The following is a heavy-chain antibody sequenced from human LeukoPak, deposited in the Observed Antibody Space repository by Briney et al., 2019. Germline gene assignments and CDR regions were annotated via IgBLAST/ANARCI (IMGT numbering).Heavy chain of an antibody. V-gene: IGHV4-59*01. CDR1: GGSISSYY. CDR2: IYYSGRT. CDR3: ARSMIEMATISPADY. D-gene: IGHD5-24*01. J-gene: IGHJ4*02. Sequence: SETLSLTCTVSGGSISSYYWSWIRQPPGKGLEWIGYIYYSGRTNYNPSLKSRVTISVDTSNEQFSLKLTSVTAADSAVYYCARSMIEMATISPADYWGQGTLVTVSS.